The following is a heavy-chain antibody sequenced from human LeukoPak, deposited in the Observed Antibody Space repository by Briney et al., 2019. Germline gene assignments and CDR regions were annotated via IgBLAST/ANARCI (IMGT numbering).Heavy chain of an antibody. CDR2: IRSKANSYAT. D-gene: IGHD2-2*01. Sequence: GGSLRLSCAASGFTFSGFAMHWVRQASGKGLEWVGRIRSKANSYATAYAASVKGRFTISRDDSKNTAYLQMNSLKTEDTAVYYCTRLGGYQLLYYYYYMDVWGKGTTVTVSS. V-gene: IGHV3-73*01. CDR3: TRLGGYQLLYYYYYMDV. J-gene: IGHJ6*03. CDR1: GFTFSGFA.